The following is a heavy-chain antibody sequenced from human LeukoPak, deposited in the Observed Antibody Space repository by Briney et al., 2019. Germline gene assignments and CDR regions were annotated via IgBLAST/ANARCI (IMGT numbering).Heavy chain of an antibody. V-gene: IGHV3-48*01. D-gene: IGHD3-10*01. CDR1: GFTFSSST. CDR2: KSSNTTTT. Sequence: PGGPLSLSCAACGFTFSSSTMTWVRKAPGKGLGWGSNKSSNTTTTYSAESVKGRFTISRDNAKNSLYLQMNSLRAEDTAVYYCARSRGPTYGAGIYSPYFDYWGQGTLVTVSS. J-gene: IGHJ4*02. CDR3: ARSRGPTYGAGIYSPYFDY.